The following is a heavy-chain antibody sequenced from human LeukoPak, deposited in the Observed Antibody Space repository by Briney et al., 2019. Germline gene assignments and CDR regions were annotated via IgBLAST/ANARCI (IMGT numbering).Heavy chain of an antibody. CDR2: IYTSGST. CDR3: AREGPEYLSHPTPFYI. J-gene: IGHJ3*02. Sequence: SETLSLTCTVSGGSISGYYWSWIRQPAGKGLEWIGHIYTSGSTNYNPSLKSRVTMSVDTSKNQFSLKLSSVTAADTAVYYCAREGPEYLSHPTPFYIWGQGTMVTVSS. CDR1: GGSISGYY. V-gene: IGHV4-4*07. D-gene: IGHD2/OR15-2a*01.